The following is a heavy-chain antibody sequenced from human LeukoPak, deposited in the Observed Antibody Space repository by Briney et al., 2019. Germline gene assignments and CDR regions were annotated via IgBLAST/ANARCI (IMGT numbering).Heavy chain of an antibody. D-gene: IGHD3-10*01. CDR3: ARALLYLSGSYGLDV. CDR1: VGAINTTNQH. V-gene: IGHV4-39*01. CDR2: IYYTGAT. Sequence: PSETLSLTCTVSVGAINTTNQHWGWIRQPPGRGLEWIGFIYYTGATKYNWTFKSRVTLSVDTSMNQFSLQLTSVTAAAAAVYYRARALLYLSGSYGLDVWGHGATVTVSS. J-gene: IGHJ6*02.